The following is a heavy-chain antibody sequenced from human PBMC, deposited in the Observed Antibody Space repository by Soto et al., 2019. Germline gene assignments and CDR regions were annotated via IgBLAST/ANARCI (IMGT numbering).Heavy chain of an antibody. Sequence: PSETLSLTCTVSGGSISSGGYYWSWIRQHPGKGLEWIGYIYYSGSTYYNPSLKSRVTISVDTSKNQFSLKLSSVTAADTAVYYCARGTRGSYSSSVDWFDPWGQGTLVTVSS. J-gene: IGHJ5*02. CDR3: ARGTRGSYSSSVDWFDP. CDR1: GGSISSGGYY. CDR2: IYYSGST. V-gene: IGHV4-31*03. D-gene: IGHD6-6*01.